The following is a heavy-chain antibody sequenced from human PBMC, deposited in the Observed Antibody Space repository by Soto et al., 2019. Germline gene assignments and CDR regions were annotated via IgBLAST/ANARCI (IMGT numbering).Heavy chain of an antibody. Sequence: EVHLLESGGGLVQPGGSLRLSCAASGFTFSSYAMNWVRQAPGKGLEWVSAISYSGGSTYYADSVKGRFTISRDNSKNTLYMQLNSLRDEDTAVYYCAKVPSGEMATVFQAFDIWGQGTMVTVSS. CDR2: ISYSGGST. J-gene: IGHJ3*02. CDR3: AKVPSGEMATVFQAFDI. V-gene: IGHV3-23*01. D-gene: IGHD4-4*01. CDR1: GFTFSSYA.